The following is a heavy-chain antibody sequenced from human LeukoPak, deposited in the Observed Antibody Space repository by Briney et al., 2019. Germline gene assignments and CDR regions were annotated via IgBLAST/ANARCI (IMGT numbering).Heavy chain of an antibody. J-gene: IGHJ4*02. D-gene: IGHD6-19*01. Sequence: PGGSLTLSCAAYGFTFNRYAMYWVRQAPGKGLEWVSGIFGSGGSPHYADSVKGRFTISRDNSKNTVYLQMSSLRAEDTAVYYCAKTTTGYSSGRYPGWPADYWGQGSLVTVSS. CDR3: AKTTTGYSSGRYPGWPADY. CDR1: GFTFNRYA. V-gene: IGHV3-23*01. CDR2: IFGSGGSP.